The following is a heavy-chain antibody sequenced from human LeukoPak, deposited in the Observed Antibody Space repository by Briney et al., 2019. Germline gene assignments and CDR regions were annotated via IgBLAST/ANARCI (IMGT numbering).Heavy chain of an antibody. CDR2: INHSGST. Sequence: SETLSLTCAVYGGSFSGYYWSWIRQPPGKGLEWIGEINHSGSTNYNPSLKSRVTISVDTSKNQFSLKLSSVTAADTAVYYCPRGGAPRYCSSTSCYSVGYYMDVWGKGTTVTVSS. CDR3: PRGGAPRYCSSTSCYSVGYYMDV. CDR1: GGSFSGYY. D-gene: IGHD2-2*01. V-gene: IGHV4-34*01. J-gene: IGHJ6*03.